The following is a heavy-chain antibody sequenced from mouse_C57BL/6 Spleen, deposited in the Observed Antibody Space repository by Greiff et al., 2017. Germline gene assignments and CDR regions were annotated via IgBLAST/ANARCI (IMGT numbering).Heavy chain of an antibody. Sequence: VQLQQPGAELVKPGASVQLSCKASGYTFTSYWMHWVKQRPGQGLEWIGMIHPNSGSTNYNEKFKSKATLTVDKSSSTAYMQLSSLTSEDSAVYYCARWSSWGLYAMDYWGQGTSVTVSS. J-gene: IGHJ4*01. CDR2: IHPNSGST. CDR1: GYTFTSYW. CDR3: ARWSSWGLYAMDY. V-gene: IGHV1-64*01. D-gene: IGHD3-1*01.